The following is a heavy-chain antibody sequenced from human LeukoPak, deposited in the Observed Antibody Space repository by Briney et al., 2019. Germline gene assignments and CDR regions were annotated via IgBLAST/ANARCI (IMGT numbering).Heavy chain of an antibody. D-gene: IGHD3-10*01. CDR3: AITGRLWFGELPSYYFDY. CDR2: IIPIFGTA. V-gene: IGHV1-69*06. Sequence: GASVKVSCKASGGTFSSYAISWVRQAPGQGLEWMGGIIPIFGTANYAQKFQGRVTITADKSTSTAYMELSSLRSEDTAVYYCAITGRLWFGELPSYYFDYWGQGTLVTVSS. J-gene: IGHJ4*02. CDR1: GGTFSSYA.